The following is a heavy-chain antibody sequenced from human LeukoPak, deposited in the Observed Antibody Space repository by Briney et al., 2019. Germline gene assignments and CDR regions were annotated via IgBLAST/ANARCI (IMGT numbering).Heavy chain of an antibody. J-gene: IGHJ4*02. CDR1: GGSISSSSYY. CDR2: IYYSGST. D-gene: IGHD1-26*01. CDR3: ARVRVGATKFFDY. Sequence: SETLSLTCTVSGGSISSSSYYWGWIRQPPGKGLEWIGGIYYSGSTYYNPSLKSRVTISVDTSKNQFSLKLSSVTAADTAVYYCARVRVGATKFFDYWGQGTLVTVSS. V-gene: IGHV4-39*07.